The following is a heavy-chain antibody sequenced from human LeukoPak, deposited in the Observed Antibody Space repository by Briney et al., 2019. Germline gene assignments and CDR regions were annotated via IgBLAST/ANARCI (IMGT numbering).Heavy chain of an antibody. D-gene: IGHD3-10*01. V-gene: IGHV3-74*01. CDR1: GFTFSNYW. CDR2: INPDGTTT. J-gene: IGHJ4*02. CDR3: AKEEGSGYYYFDY. Sequence: GGSLRLSCAASGFTFSNYWMHWVRQAPGKGLVWVSHINPDGTTTTYADSVKGRFTISRDNAKNTLYLQMNSLRAEDTAVYYCAKEEGSGYYYFDYWGQGTLVTVSS.